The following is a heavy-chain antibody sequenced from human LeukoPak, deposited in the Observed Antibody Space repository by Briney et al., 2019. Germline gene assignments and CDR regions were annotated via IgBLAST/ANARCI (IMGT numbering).Heavy chain of an antibody. Sequence: ASVKVSCKASGYTFTNYDINWVRQATGQGLEWMGWINPNSGRTGYAQRFQGRVTITINTSINTAYMELSSLRSEDTAVYYCARVTYTAPDCWGQGTLVSVSS. D-gene: IGHD3-16*01. CDR1: GYTFTNYD. J-gene: IGHJ4*02. CDR2: INPNSGRT. CDR3: ARVTYTAPDC. V-gene: IGHV1-8*03.